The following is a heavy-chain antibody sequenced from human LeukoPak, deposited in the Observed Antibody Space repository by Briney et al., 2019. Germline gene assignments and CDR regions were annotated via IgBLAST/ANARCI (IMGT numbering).Heavy chain of an antibody. CDR1: GYTFTNYG. Sequence: EASVKVSCKASGYTFTNYGISWMRQAPGQGLEWMGWISAYNGNTNYAQKLQGRVTMTTDTSTSTAYMELRSLRSDDTAVYYCARSGVGYYYDSSGYYPLDYWGQGTLVTVSS. CDR2: ISAYNGNT. J-gene: IGHJ4*02. CDR3: ARSGVGYYYDSSGYYPLDY. V-gene: IGHV1-18*01. D-gene: IGHD3-22*01.